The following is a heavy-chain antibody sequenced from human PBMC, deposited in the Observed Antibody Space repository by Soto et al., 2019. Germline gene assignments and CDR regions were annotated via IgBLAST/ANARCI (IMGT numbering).Heavy chain of an antibody. J-gene: IGHJ5*02. V-gene: IGHV1-18*01. CDR1: GYTFTSYG. Sequence: ASVKVSCKASGYTFTSYGSSWVRQAPGQGLEWMGWISAYNGNTNYAQKLQGRVTMTTDTSTSTAYMELRSLRSDDTAVYYCAPVSGGEYSSGWNNWFDPWGKGTLVTVSS. D-gene: IGHD6-19*01. CDR3: APVSGGEYSSGWNNWFDP. CDR2: ISAYNGNT.